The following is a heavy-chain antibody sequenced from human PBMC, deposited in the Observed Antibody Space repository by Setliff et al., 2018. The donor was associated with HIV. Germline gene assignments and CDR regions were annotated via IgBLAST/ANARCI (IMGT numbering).Heavy chain of an antibody. D-gene: IGHD3-3*01. CDR2: INPNSGGT. CDR1: GYTFTGYY. V-gene: IGHV1-2*04. J-gene: IGHJ3*02. CDR3: ARGRPSLEWLLYDHDAFDI. Sequence: ASVKVSCKASGYTFTGYYMHWVRQAPGQGLEWMGWINPNSGGTNYAQKFQGWVTMTRDTSISTAYMELSRLRSDDTAVYYCARGRPSLEWLLYDHDAFDIWGQVTMVTVSS.